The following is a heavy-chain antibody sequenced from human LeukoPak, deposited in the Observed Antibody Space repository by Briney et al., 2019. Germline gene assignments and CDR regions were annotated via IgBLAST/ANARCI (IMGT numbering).Heavy chain of an antibody. Sequence: PSETLSLTCTVSGGSISSSSYYWGWIRQPPGKGLEWIGSIYYSGSTYYNPSLKSRVTISVDTSKNQFSLKLSSVTAADTAVYYCARAGFIVVVTAIAFDIWGQGTMVTVSS. D-gene: IGHD2-21*02. J-gene: IGHJ3*02. CDR3: ARAGFIVVVTAIAFDI. CDR2: IYYSGST. CDR1: GGSISSSSYY. V-gene: IGHV4-39*01.